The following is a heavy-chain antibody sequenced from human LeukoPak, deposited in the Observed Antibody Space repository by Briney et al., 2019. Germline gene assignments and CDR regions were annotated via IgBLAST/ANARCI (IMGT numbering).Heavy chain of an antibody. CDR1: GFTFNSYG. D-gene: IGHD3-10*01. J-gene: IGHJ4*02. V-gene: IGHV3-30*02. CDR2: IRYDGSNK. Sequence: GGSLRLSCAASGFTFNSYGMHWVRQAPGKGLEWVAFIRYDGSNKYDADSVKGRFTISRDNSKNTLYLQMNSLRPEDTAVYSCAKAEGITLIRGVSYYFDYWGQGTLVTVSS. CDR3: AKAEGITLIRGVSYYFDY.